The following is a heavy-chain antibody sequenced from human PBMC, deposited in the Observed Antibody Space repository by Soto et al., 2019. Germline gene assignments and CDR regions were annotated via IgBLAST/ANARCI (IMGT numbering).Heavy chain of an antibody. J-gene: IGHJ4*02. CDR1: GFTVSSNY. CDR3: ARSTPTYYDILTGSAPPTWFDY. V-gene: IGHV3-66*01. Sequence: PGGSLRLSCAASGFTVSSNYMSWVRQAPGKGLEWVSVIYSGGSTYYADSVKGRFTISRDNSKNTLYLQMNSLRAEDTAVYYCARSTPTYYDILTGSAPPTWFDYWGQGTLVTVSS. CDR2: IYSGGST. D-gene: IGHD3-9*01.